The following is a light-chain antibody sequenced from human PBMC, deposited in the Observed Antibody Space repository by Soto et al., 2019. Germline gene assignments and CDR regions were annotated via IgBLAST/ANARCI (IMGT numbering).Light chain of an antibody. J-gene: IGLJ2*01. Sequence: QSVLTQPPSVSGAPGQRGTISCTGSSSNIGAGYDVQWYQHLPGTAPKLLIYGDNNRPSGVPDRFSGSKSGTSASLAITGLQAEDEADYYCQSYDSSLSGSVFGGGTKVTVL. CDR3: QSYDSSLSGSV. V-gene: IGLV1-40*01. CDR2: GDN. CDR1: SSNIGAGYD.